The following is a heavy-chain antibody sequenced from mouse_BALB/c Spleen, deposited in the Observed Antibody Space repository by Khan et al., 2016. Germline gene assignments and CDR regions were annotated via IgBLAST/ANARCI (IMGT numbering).Heavy chain of an antibody. J-gene: IGHJ3*01. Sequence: DLVKPGASVKLSCKASGYTFTSYWINWIKQRPGQGLEWIGRIAPGSGSTYYNETFKGKATLTEDTSSSTAYIQLSSLSSEDSAVYFCATGTCFAYWGQGTLVTVSA. CDR2: IAPGSGST. V-gene: IGHV1S41*01. D-gene: IGHD4-1*01. CDR3: ATGTCFAY. CDR1: GYTFTSYW.